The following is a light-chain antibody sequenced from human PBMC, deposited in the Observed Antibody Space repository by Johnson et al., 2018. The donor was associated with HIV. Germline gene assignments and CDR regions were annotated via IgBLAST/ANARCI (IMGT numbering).Light chain of an antibody. CDR1: SSNIGNNY. CDR2: ENN. Sequence: QLVLTQPPSVSAAPGQKVTISCSGSSSNIGNNYVSWYQQLPGTAPKLLIYENNKRPSGIPDRFSGSKSGTSANLGIPGLQPGDEADYYCGTWDSSLSAYVFGTGTKVTVL. J-gene: IGLJ1*01. CDR3: GTWDSSLSAYV. V-gene: IGLV1-51*02.